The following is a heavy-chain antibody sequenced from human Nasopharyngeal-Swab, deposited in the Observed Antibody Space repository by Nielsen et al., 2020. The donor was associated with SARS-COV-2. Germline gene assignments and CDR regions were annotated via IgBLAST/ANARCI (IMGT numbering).Heavy chain of an antibody. CDR2: IGRYGTDI. V-gene: IGHV3-21*01. J-gene: IGHJ6*02. Sequence: GESLKISCAASGFTFRDYSMNWVRQAPGKGLEWVSSIGRYGTDIFHADSVKGRFSVFRDAANKSIYLQMRSLRAEDTAVYYCARGTVFGAANGMDVWGQGTTVTVSS. D-gene: IGHD3-3*01. CDR3: ARGTVFGAANGMDV. CDR1: GFTFRDYS.